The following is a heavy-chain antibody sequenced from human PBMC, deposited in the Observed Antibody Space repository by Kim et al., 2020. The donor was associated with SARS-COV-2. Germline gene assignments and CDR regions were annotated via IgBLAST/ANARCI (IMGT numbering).Heavy chain of an antibody. J-gene: IGHJ4*02. D-gene: IGHD6-19*01. Sequence: NHDLTRRVTISGNTSKNQFSLKLSSVTAADTAVYYCARSTRYSSGWYIDYWGQGTLVTVSS. V-gene: IGHV4-34*13. CDR3: ARSTRYSSGWYIDY.